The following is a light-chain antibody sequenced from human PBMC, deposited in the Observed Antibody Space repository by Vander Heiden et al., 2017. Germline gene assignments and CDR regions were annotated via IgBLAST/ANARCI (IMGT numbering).Light chain of an antibody. Sequence: VLTQPPSASGTPGQRVTISCSGTNSNIGINVVNWYQQVPGAAPKLLIFGKSRRASGVPDRFSGSKSGTSASLAISGLQSEDEADYYCEAWDDSLTLWVFGGGTKVTVL. V-gene: IGLV1-44*01. CDR3: EAWDDSLTLWV. CDR1: NSNIGINV. CDR2: GKS. J-gene: IGLJ3*02.